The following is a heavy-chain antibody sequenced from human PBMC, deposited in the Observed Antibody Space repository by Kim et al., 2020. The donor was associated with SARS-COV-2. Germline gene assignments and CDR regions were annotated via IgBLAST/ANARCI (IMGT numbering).Heavy chain of an antibody. J-gene: IGHJ6*02. D-gene: IGHD5-18*01. CDR3: ARDGSDGAMVSPIRYYYYYGMDV. CDR1: GYTFTSYY. V-gene: IGHV1-46*01. Sequence: ASVKVSCKAAGYTFTSYYMHWVRQAPGQGLEWMGIINPSGGSTSYAQKVQGRVTMTRDTSTSTVYMELSSLRSEDTAVYYCARDGSDGAMVSPIRYYYYYGMDVWGQGTTVTVYS. CDR2: INPSGGST.